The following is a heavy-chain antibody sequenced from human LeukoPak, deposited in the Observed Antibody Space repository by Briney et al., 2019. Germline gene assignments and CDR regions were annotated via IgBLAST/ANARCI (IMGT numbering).Heavy chain of an antibody. CDR1: GFTFSGYW. Sequence: GGSLRLSCVTSGFTFSGYWMHWVRQGPEKGLELVSRIDNDGHGIIYAVSVKGRFTTSRDNVKNTLYLQMNSLRVEDTAVYYCAAGGGWDPSFGVVTHIDAWGKGTTVVVS. J-gene: IGHJ6*03. CDR2: IDNDGHGI. V-gene: IGHV3-74*01. D-gene: IGHD3-3*01. CDR3: AAGGGWDPSFGVVTHIDA.